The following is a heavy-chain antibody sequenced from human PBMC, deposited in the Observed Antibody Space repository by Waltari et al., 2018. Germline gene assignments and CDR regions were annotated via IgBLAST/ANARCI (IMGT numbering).Heavy chain of an antibody. D-gene: IGHD3-16*01. CDR1: GDSVATVGSY. CDR2: IFYTGST. V-gene: IGHV4-31*03. J-gene: IGHJ4*02. Sequence: PSQTLSLTCSVSGDSVATVGSYWTWIRQYPGKGLEWIGYIFYTGSTYYNPPRRSRVSISLDRSENQVSLKLTSVTAADTAVYYCARGDYSGKPHPLDYWGQGTLVSVSS. CDR3: ARGDYSGKPHPLDY.